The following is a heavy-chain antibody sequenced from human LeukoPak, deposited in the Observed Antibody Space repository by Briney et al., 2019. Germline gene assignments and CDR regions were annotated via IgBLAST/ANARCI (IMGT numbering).Heavy chain of an antibody. CDR3: ARESVSSGWYDY. D-gene: IGHD6-19*01. CDR2: ISGDGGST. Sequence: PGGSLRLSCAAPGFMFHDYAIHWVRQAPGKGPEWVSLISGDGGSTFYADSVKGRFTISRDNSKNSLYLQMNSLRSDDTALSYCARESVSSGWYDYWCQGTLVTVSS. V-gene: IGHV3-43*02. J-gene: IGHJ4*02. CDR1: GFMFHDYA.